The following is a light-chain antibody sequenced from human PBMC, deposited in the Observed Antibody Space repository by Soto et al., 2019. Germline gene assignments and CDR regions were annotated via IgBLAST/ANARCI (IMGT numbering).Light chain of an antibody. CDR3: QHRSNWPRYT. J-gene: IGKJ2*01. CDR2: DAS. CDR1: QSVSSY. V-gene: IGKV3-11*01. Sequence: EIVLTQSPATLSLSPGERATLSCSASQSVSSYLAWYQQKPGQAPRLLIYDASNRATGIPARFSGSGSWTDFTLTISSREPEDFAVYYCQHRSNWPRYTFGQGTELEIK.